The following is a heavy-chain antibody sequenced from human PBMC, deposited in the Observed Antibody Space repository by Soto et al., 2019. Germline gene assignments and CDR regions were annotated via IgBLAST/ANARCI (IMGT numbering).Heavy chain of an antibody. D-gene: IGHD7-27*01. CDR2: IYYSGST. CDR1: GGSISSYY. V-gene: IGHV4-39*01. CDR3: ARRWGRTFDY. J-gene: IGHJ4*02. Sequence: SETLSLTCTVSGGSISSYYWGWSRQPPGKGLEWIGSIYYSGSTHYNPSLKSRVTISVDTSKNQFSLKLSSVTAADTAVYYCARRWGRTFDYWGQGTLVTVSS.